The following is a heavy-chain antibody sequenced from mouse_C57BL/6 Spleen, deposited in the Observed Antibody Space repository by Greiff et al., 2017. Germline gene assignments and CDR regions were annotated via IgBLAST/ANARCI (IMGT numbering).Heavy chain of an antibody. Sequence: EVQGVESGGGLVKPGGSLKLSCAASGFTFSSYAMSWVRQTPEKRLEWVATISDGGSYTYYPDNVKGRFTISRDNAKNNLYLQMSHLKSEDTAMYYCARDRGDYEGLDYWGQGTTLTVSS. CDR1: GFTFSSYA. CDR3: ARDRGDYEGLDY. CDR2: ISDGGSYT. D-gene: IGHD2-4*01. V-gene: IGHV5-4*01. J-gene: IGHJ2*01.